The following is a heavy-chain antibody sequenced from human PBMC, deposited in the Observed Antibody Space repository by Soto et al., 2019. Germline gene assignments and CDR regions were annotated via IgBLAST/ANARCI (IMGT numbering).Heavy chain of an antibody. J-gene: IGHJ5*02. D-gene: IGHD3-22*01. CDR2: IYYNGNT. Sequence: PSETLSLTCTVSGDSIGSDDYYWSWIRQPPGKGLEWIRYIYYNGNTYYNPSLKSRLTMSIDTSKNQFSLKLSSVTAADTAVYYCARQIMIVVVSRSWFDPWGQGTLVTVSS. CDR3: ARQIMIVVVSRSWFDP. CDR1: GDSIGSDDYY. V-gene: IGHV4-30-4*01.